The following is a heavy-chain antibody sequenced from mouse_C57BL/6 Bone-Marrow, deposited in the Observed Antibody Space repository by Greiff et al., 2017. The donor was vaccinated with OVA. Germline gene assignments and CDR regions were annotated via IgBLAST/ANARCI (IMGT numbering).Heavy chain of an antibody. J-gene: IGHJ4*01. D-gene: IGHD1-1*01. Sequence: VQLQQSGPGMVKPSQSLSLTCTVTGYSITSGYDWHWIRHFPGNKLEWMGYISYSGSTNYNPSLKSRISITHDTSKNHFFLKLNSVTTEDTATYYCARGLRSLAMDYWGQGTSVTVSS. CDR1: GYSITSGYD. CDR3: ARGLRSLAMDY. CDR2: ISYSGST. V-gene: IGHV3-1*01.